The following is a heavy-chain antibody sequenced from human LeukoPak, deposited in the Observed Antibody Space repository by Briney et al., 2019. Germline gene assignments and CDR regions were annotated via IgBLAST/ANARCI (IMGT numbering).Heavy chain of an antibody. CDR2: IYHSGST. Sequence: SETLSLTCTVSGGSISSGGYYWSWIRQPPGKGLEWIGYIYHSGSTYYNPSLKSRVTISVDRSKNQFSLKLSSVTAADTAVYYCARVMAVAVQADVWGKGTTVTVSS. CDR1: GGSISSGGYY. D-gene: IGHD6-19*01. CDR3: ARVMAVAVQADV. V-gene: IGHV4-30-2*01. J-gene: IGHJ6*04.